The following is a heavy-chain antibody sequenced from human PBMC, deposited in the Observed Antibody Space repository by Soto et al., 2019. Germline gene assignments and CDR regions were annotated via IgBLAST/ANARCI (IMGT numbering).Heavy chain of an antibody. V-gene: IGHV5-51*01. Sequence: PGESLKIFRKGSGYSFTSYWIVWVRQMPGKGLEWVVIIYPGDSDTRYSPSFQGQVTISADKSISTAYLQWSSLKASDTAMYYCARTSAAGKYYYGMDVWGQGTTVTVSS. CDR1: GYSFTSYW. D-gene: IGHD6-13*01. J-gene: IGHJ6*02. CDR2: IYPGDSDT. CDR3: ARTSAAGKYYYGMDV.